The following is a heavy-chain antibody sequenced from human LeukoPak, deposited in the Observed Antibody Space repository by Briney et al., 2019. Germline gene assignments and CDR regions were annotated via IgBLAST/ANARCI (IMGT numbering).Heavy chain of an antibody. Sequence: GGSLRLSCAASGFTFSTYWMHWVRQVPGKGLVWVSRVNREGTTSAYADSVRGRFTISRDNDKNTLYLQMNSLRVEDTAVYYCARDVDWILFDYWGQGTLVTVSS. CDR1: GFTFSTYW. V-gene: IGHV3-74*01. CDR3: ARDVDWILFDY. CDR2: VNREGTTS. J-gene: IGHJ4*02. D-gene: IGHD3-9*01.